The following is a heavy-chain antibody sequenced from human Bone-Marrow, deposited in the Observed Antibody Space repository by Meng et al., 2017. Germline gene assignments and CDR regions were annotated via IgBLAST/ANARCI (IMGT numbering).Heavy chain of an antibody. V-gene: IGHV1-2*06. CDR2: IDPKNGDT. Sequence: ASVKVSCKPSGYNFPDYYIHWVRQASGQGLEWMGRIDPKNGDTHYAQKFQGRVTMTGDTSISTAYMDLSGLRSDDTAVYYCARDEDISAAGKLFGDYWGQGTLVTVSS. CDR3: ARDEDISAAGKLFGDY. D-gene: IGHD6-13*01. CDR1: GYNFPDYY. J-gene: IGHJ4*02.